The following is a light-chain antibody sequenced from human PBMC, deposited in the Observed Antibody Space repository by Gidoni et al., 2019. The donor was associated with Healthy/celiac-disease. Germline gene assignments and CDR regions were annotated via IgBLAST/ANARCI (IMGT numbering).Light chain of an antibody. CDR3: QAWDRSTYVV. J-gene: IGLJ2*01. V-gene: IGLV3-1*01. CDR1: KLGDKY. Sequence: SYELTQPPSVSVSPGQTASITCSGDKLGDKYACWYQQKPGQSPVLVIYQDTKRPSGIPERFPGSSSGNTATLTISGTQAMDEADYYCQAWDRSTYVVFGGGTKLTVL. CDR2: QDT.